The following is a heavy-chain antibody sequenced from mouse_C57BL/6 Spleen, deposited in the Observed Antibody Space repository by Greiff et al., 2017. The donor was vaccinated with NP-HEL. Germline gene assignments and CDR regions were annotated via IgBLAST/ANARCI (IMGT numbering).Heavy chain of an antibody. CDR3: ARHHYSNYGYFDV. V-gene: IGHV5-6*02. CDR2: ISSGGSYT. J-gene: IGHJ1*03. D-gene: IGHD2-5*01. CDR1: GFTFSSYG. Sequence: DVMLVESGGDLVKPGGSLKLSCAASGFTFSSYGMSWVRQTPDKRLEWVATISSGGSYTYYPDSVKGRFTISRDNAKNTLYLQMSSLKSEDTAMYYCARHHYSNYGYFDVWGTGTTVTVSS.